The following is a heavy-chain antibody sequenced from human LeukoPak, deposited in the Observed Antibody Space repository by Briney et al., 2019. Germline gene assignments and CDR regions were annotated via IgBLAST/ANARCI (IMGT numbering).Heavy chain of an antibody. V-gene: IGHV4-39*07. CDR1: GGSISSYY. CDR2: IYYSGST. J-gene: IGHJ4*02. CDR3: ARSPYDILTGTDIYYFDY. Sequence: SETLSLTCTVSGGSISSYYWGWIRQPPGKGLEWIGSIYYSGSTYYNPSLKSRVTISVDTSKNQFSLKLSSVTAADTAVYYCARSPYDILTGTDIYYFDYWGQGTLVTVSS. D-gene: IGHD3-9*01.